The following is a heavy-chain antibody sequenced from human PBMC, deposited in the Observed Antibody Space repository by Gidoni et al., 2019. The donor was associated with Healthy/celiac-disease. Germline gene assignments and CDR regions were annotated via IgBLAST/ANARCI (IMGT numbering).Heavy chain of an antibody. CDR1: GFTFSSYW. V-gene: IGHV3-7*01. D-gene: IGHD3-10*01. Sequence: EVQLVESGGGLVQPGGSLRLYCAASGFTFSSYWMSWVRQAPGKGLEWVSNIKQDGSEKYYVDSVKGRFTISRDNAKNSLYLQMNSLRAEDTAVYYCATQMVRGDWGRPNYYYYYGMDVWGQGTTVTVSS. J-gene: IGHJ6*02. CDR2: IKQDGSEK. CDR3: ATQMVRGDWGRPNYYYYYGMDV.